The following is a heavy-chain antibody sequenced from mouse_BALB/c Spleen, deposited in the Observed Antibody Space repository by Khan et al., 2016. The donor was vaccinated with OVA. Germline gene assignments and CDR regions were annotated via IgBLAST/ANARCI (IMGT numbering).Heavy chain of an antibody. Sequence: QVQLQQSGAELVRPGVSVKISCKGSGYTFTDYAMHWVKQSHAKSLVWIGVISTYYGDPTYNQKFKGKATMTVDKSSSTAYMELARLTSEESAIYYCARGSGNSRFAYWGQGTLVTVSA. J-gene: IGHJ3*01. CDR3: ARGSGNSRFAY. CDR1: GYTFTDYA. CDR2: ISTYYGDP. V-gene: IGHV1S137*01. D-gene: IGHD1-3*01.